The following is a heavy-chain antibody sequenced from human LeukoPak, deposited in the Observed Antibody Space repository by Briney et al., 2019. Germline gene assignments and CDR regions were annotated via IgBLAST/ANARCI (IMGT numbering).Heavy chain of an antibody. J-gene: IGHJ6*03. V-gene: IGHV3-23*01. Sequence: PGGSLTLSCAASGFTFSSYAMSWVRQAPGKGLEWVSAISGRGDNTYYADSVRGRFTISRDNSKNTLYLQMNSLRAGDTAVYYCARDTSAFLTGYYYMDVWGKGTTVTVSS. CDR3: ARDTSAFLTGYYYMDV. CDR2: ISGRGDNT. CDR1: GFTFSSYA. D-gene: IGHD2-2*01.